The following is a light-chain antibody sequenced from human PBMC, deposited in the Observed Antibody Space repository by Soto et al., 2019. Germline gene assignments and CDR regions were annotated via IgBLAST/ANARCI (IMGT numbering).Light chain of an antibody. V-gene: IGKV1-39*01. CDR3: QQSYIIAYT. J-gene: IGKJ2*01. CDR1: RRITTY. CDR2: APS. Sequence: DIQMTQSPASLSASVGDRVTITCRASRRITTYLNWYQQKPEEAPKFLIYAPSSLQSEVPSRFSSRRYATDFTLTISSLQPEYSATYCCQQSYIIAYTFGQGTKLEIK.